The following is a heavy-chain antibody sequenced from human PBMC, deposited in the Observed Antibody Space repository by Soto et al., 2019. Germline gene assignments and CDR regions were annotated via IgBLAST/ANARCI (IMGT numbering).Heavy chain of an antibody. Sequence: SVKVSGKASGGTFSSYAISWVRQAPGQGLEWMGGIIPIFGTANYAQKFQGRGTITADESKNKFSRQLNSVTPEDTAMHYWARSGYEGAVDYGGQGTVVTVS. CDR2: IIPIFGTA. CDR3: ARSGYEGAVDY. V-gene: IGHV1-69*13. D-gene: IGHD1-26*01. J-gene: IGHJ4*02. CDR1: GGTFSSYA.